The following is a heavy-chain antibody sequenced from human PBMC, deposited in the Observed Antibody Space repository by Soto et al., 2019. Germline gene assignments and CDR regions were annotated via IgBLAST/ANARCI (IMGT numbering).Heavy chain of an antibody. J-gene: IGHJ4*02. Sequence: QVQLVQSGAEVKKSGASVKVSCKASGYTFTSHDINWVRQATGQGLEWMGWMNPNSGNTGYAQKFQGRVTMTRNTXISTAYMELSSRRSENTAVYYCARGDYGYDARFDYWGQGTLVTVSS. V-gene: IGHV1-8*01. CDR3: ARGDYGYDARFDY. CDR1: GYTFTSHD. D-gene: IGHD4-17*01. CDR2: MNPNSGNT.